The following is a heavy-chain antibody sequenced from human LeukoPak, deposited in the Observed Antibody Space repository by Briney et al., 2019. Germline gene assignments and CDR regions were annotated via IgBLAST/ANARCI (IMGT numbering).Heavy chain of an antibody. J-gene: IGHJ4*02. CDR2: INSGGAT. D-gene: IGHD3-10*01. CDR1: GLTVRSDF. Sequence: GGTLRISCAVSGLTVRSDFMGRVRQAPAKRLEYVSLINSGGATFYADSVKGRFTISRDNAKNTLYLQMNSLRAEDTAVYYCARDPSDYYGSGSLFDYWGQGTLVTVSS. V-gene: IGHV3-53*01. CDR3: ARDPSDYYGSGSLFDY.